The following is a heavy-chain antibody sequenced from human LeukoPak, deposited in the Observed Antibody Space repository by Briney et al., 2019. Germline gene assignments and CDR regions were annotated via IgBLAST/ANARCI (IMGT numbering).Heavy chain of an antibody. V-gene: IGHV3-30*04. J-gene: IGHJ4*02. CDR3: AKARDGDPDY. CDR1: GFTFSSYA. D-gene: IGHD4-17*01. CDR2: ISYDGSNK. Sequence: GGSLRLSCAASGFTFSSYAMHWVRQAPGKGLEWVAVISYDGSNKYYADSVKGRFTISRDNSKNTLYLQMNSLRAEDTAVYYCAKARDGDPDYWGQGTLVTVSS.